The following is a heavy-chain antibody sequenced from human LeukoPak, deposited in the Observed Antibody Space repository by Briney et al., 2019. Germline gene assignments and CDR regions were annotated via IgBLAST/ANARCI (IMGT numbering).Heavy chain of an antibody. Sequence: GGSLSLSCTASGFTFGDYAMSWVRQAPGKGVGGVGFIRSKAYGGTTEYAASVKGRFTISRDDSKSIAYLQMNSLKTEDTAVYYCTWGYENRNYHDRHFDYWGQGTLVSVSS. V-gene: IGHV3-49*04. D-gene: IGHD1-7*01. J-gene: IGHJ4*02. CDR2: IRSKAYGGTT. CDR3: TWGYENRNYHDRHFDY. CDR1: GFTFGDYA.